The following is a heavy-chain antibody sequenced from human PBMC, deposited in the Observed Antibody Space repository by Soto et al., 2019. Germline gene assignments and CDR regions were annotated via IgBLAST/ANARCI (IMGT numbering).Heavy chain of an antibody. CDR3: AKASPGAYCGGDCYSFDY. CDR1: GFTFSSYG. D-gene: IGHD2-21*02. V-gene: IGHV3-30*18. CDR2: ISYDGSNK. J-gene: IGHJ4*02. Sequence: QVQLVESGGGVVQPGRSLRLSCAASGFTFSSYGMHWVRQAPGKGLEWVAVISYDGSNKYYADSVKGRFTISRDNSKNTLYLQMNSRRAEDTAVYYCAKASPGAYCGGDCYSFDYWGQGILVTVSS.